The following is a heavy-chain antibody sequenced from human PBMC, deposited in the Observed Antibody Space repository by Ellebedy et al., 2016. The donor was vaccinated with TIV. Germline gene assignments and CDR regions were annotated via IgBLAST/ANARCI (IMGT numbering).Heavy chain of an antibody. D-gene: IGHD6-19*01. Sequence: MPSETLSLTCTVSGGSISSSSYYWGWIRQPPGKGLEWIGSIYYSGSTYYNPSLKSRVTISVDTSKNQFSLKLSSVTAADTAVYYCARRIAVAGTEDYWGQGTLVTVSS. J-gene: IGHJ4*02. CDR2: IYYSGST. CDR3: ARRIAVAGTEDY. V-gene: IGHV4-39*01. CDR1: GGSISSSSYY.